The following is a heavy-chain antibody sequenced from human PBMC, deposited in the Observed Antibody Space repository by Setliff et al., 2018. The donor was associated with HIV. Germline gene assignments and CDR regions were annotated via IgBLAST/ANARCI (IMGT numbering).Heavy chain of an antibody. Sequence: ASVKVSCKASGYTFTTYSMNWVRQAPGQGLEWMGWINPSGGSTSYAQKFQGRVTMTEDTSTDTAYMELSSLRSEDTAVYYCATGKNSGYDSDAFDIWGQGTMVTVSS. CDR3: ATGKNSGYDSDAFDI. CDR1: GYTFTTYS. J-gene: IGHJ3*02. CDR2: INPSGGST. D-gene: IGHD5-12*01. V-gene: IGHV1-46*01.